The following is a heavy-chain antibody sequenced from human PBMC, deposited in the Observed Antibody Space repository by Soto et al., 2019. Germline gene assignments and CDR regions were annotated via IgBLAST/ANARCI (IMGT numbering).Heavy chain of an antibody. CDR2: IKQDGSEK. J-gene: IGHJ4*02. V-gene: IGHV3-7*03. CDR3: ARVGYCSSTSCYWHYYFDH. D-gene: IGHD2-2*01. CDR1: GFTFIRYW. Sequence: WGSLRLSCAASGFTFIRYWIICFRHSPWKWLEWVANIKQDGSEKYYVDSVKGRFTISRDNADNSLYLQMNSLRAEDTALYYCARVGYCSSTSCYWHYYFDHWGQGALVTVSS.